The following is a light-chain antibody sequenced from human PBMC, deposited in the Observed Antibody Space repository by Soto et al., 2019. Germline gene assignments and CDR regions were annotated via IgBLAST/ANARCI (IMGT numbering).Light chain of an antibody. CDR2: GAS. J-gene: IGKJ1*01. CDR1: QSVINY. Sequence: EIVLTQSPATLSLSPGERATLSCRASQSVINYLSWYQQKPGQAPRLLIYGASNRATGIPDRFSGSGSGTDFTLTISRLEPEDFAVYYCQQYGSSGTFGQGTKVDIK. V-gene: IGKV3-20*01. CDR3: QQYGSSGT.